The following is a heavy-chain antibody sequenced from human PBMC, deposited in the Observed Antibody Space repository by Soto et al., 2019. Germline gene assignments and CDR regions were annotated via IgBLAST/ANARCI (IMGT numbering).Heavy chain of an antibody. V-gene: IGHV3-74*01. CDR1: GFTFSDYW. D-gene: IGHD7-27*01. Sequence: PGGSLRLSCAASGFTFSDYWMAWACQAPGKGLFWVSRINSDGSIAHYAESVKGRFTISRDNAKNTLWLQVNSLRDDDTAVYYCGRERWGLLDIWGQGAMVTVSS. CDR2: INSDGSIA. CDR3: GRERWGLLDI. J-gene: IGHJ3*02.